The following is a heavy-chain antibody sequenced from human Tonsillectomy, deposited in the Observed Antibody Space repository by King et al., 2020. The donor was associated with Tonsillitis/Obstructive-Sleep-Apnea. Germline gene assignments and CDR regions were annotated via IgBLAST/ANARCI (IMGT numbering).Heavy chain of an antibody. CDR1: GGSFSDYY. V-gene: IGHV4-34*01. CDR2: INHSGST. Sequence: VQLQQWGAGLLKPSETLSLTCAVYGGSFSDYYWSWIRQPPGKGLEWIGQINHSGSTNYNPSLKSRVTISVDTSKNQFSLRLSSVTAADTAVYYCARGGLGRSNCFDPWGQGTLVTVSS. CDR3: ARGGLGRSNCFDP. J-gene: IGHJ5*02. D-gene: IGHD3/OR15-3a*01.